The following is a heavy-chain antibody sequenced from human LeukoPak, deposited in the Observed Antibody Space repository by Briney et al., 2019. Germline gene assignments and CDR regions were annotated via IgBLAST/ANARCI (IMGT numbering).Heavy chain of an antibody. V-gene: IGHV3-23*01. CDR2: XSXSGXST. Sequence: SAXSXSGXSTYYADSVKARFTISRDNSKTTLDLQMNSLRAEDTAVYYCAKDQGGDILTGYYTYYYYGMDAWGQGTTVTVSS. J-gene: IGHJ6*02. CDR3: AKDQGGDILTGYYTYYYYGMDA. D-gene: IGHD3-9*01.